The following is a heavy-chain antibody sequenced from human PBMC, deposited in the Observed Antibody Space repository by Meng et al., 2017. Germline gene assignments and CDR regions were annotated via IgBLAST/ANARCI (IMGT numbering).Heavy chain of an antibody. J-gene: IGHJ4*02. CDR3: AISWYGYFDY. Sequence: LSFALSGDSVSSNSAIWSWIRQSPSRGLEWLGRTYYRYKWYNDYAVSVKSRITINADTSKNQLSLQLNSVTPEDTAVYYCAISWYGYFDYWGQGTLVTVSS. V-gene: IGHV6-1*01. CDR2: TYYRYKWYN. D-gene: IGHD6-13*01. CDR1: GDSVSSNSAI.